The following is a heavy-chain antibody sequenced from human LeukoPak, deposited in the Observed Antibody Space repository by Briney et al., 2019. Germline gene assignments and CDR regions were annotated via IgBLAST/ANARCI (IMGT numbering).Heavy chain of an antibody. J-gene: IGHJ5*02. D-gene: IGHD5-18*01. V-gene: IGHV4-59*08. Sequence: PSETLSVTCTVSGDSISSYYWSWIRQPPGKGLEWIGYIYYSGSTNYNPSLKSRVTISVDTSKNQFSLKLTSVTAADTAVYYCARLLVDSYGYWFDPWGQGTLSPSPQ. CDR3: ARLLVDSYGYWFDP. CDR1: GDSISSYY. CDR2: IYYSGST.